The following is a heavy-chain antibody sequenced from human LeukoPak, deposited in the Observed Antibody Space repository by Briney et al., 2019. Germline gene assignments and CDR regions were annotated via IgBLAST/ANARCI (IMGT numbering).Heavy chain of an antibody. CDR3: GNQGRLRNNYFDP. J-gene: IGHJ5*02. V-gene: IGHV3-30*03. CDR2: IASDCASE. CDR1: GFTFSSYG. D-gene: IGHD1-14*01. Sequence: GGSLRLSCAASGFTFSSYGMHWVRQAPVKGLEAVAVIASDCASEYYADSGKGRFVISRDDSKYTLYLPVSRQRDEDRAVYYCGNQGRLRNNYFDPWGQGTLVTVSS.